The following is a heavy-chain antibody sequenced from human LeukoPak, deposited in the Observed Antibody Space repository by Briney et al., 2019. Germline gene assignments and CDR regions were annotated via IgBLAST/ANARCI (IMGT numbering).Heavy chain of an antibody. CDR3: TSSSFDY. CDR1: GFTFGSYS. CDR2: ISSSSSYT. Sequence: GGSLRLSCAASGFTFGSYSMNWVRQAPGKGLEWVSSISSSSSYTYYADSVKGRFTISRDNAKNSLYLQMNSLRAEDTAVYYCTSSSFDYWGQGTPVTVSS. V-gene: IGHV3-21*01. J-gene: IGHJ4*02. D-gene: IGHD6-13*01.